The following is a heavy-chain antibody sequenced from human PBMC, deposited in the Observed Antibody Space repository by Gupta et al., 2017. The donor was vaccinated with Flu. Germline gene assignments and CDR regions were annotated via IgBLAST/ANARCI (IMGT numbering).Heavy chain of an antibody. CDR2: ISSSSSYI. D-gene: IGHD1-26*01. Sequence: TFSSYSMNWVRQAPGKGLEWVSFISSSSSYIYYADSLKGRFTISRDNAKNSLYLQMDSLRAEDSAVYYCARAWDVKNSNDYWGQGTLVTVS. CDR1: TFSSYS. J-gene: IGHJ4*02. CDR3: ARAWDVKNSNDY. V-gene: IGHV3-21*01.